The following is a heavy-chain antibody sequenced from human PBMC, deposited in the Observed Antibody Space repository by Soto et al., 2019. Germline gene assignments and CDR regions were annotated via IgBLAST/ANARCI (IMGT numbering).Heavy chain of an antibody. Sequence: QVQLQESGPGLVKPSETLSLTCTVSGGSISSYYWSWIRQPPGKGLEWIGYIYYSGSTNYNPSLKGRVTVSVDTSKNQFSLKLSSVTAADTAVYYCARPTYNSGSPFDYWGQGTLVTVSS. D-gene: IGHD1-20*01. CDR1: GGSISSYY. CDR2: IYYSGST. J-gene: IGHJ4*02. CDR3: ARPTYNSGSPFDY. V-gene: IGHV4-59*01.